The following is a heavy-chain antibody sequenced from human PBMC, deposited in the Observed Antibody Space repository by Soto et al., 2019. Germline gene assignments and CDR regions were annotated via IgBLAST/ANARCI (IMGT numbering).Heavy chain of an antibody. D-gene: IGHD4-17*01. CDR2: ISWDGGST. CDR3: AKDIERTVTTKETPYYYGMDV. CDR1: GFTFDDYA. Sequence: GGSLRLSCAASGFTFDDYAMHWVRQAPGKGLEWVSLISWDGGSTYYADSVKGRFTISRDNSKNSLYLQMNSLRAEDTALYYCAKDIERTVTTKETPYYYGMDVWGQGTTVTVSS. J-gene: IGHJ6*02. V-gene: IGHV3-43D*03.